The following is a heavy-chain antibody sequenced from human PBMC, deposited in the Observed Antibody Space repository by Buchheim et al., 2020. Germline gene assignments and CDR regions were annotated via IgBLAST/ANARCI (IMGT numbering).Heavy chain of an antibody. V-gene: IGHV3-48*04. CDR1: GFTFSSYA. CDR2: ISSSGSTI. D-gene: IGHD3-3*01. J-gene: IGHJ4*02. Sequence: VQLVESGGGVVQPGRSLRLSCAASGFTFSSYAMHWVRQAPGKGLEWVSYISSSGSTIYYADSVKGRFTISRDNAKNSLYLQMNSLRAEDTAVYYCAREQPYYDFWSGYYPFYYFDYWGQGTL. CDR3: AREQPYYDFWSGYYPFYYFDY.